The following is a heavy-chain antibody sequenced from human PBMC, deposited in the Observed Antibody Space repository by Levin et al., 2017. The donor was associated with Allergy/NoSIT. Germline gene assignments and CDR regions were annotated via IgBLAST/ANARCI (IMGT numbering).Heavy chain of an antibody. CDR3: AHRPPGGYNWNNNWFDP. CDR2: IYWDDDK. Sequence: SGPTLVKPTQTLTLTCTFSGFSLRSSGMGVGWIRQPPGKALEWLALIYWDDDKRYNPSLKSRITITKDTSKNQVVLTMTNMNPVDTATYYCAHRPPGGYNWNNNWFDPWGQGTLVIVPS. D-gene: IGHD1/OR15-1a*01. V-gene: IGHV2-5*02. CDR1: GFSLRSSGMG. J-gene: IGHJ5*02.